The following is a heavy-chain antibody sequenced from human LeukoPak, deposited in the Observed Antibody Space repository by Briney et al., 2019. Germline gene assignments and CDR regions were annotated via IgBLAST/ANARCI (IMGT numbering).Heavy chain of an antibody. J-gene: IGHJ4*02. Sequence: ASVKVSCKASGYTFTSYGISWVRQAPGQRLEWMGWISAYNGNTNYAQKLQGRVTMTTDTSTSTAYMELRSLRSDDTAVYYCARGGVYYYDSSGYSHMDYWGQGTLVTVSS. V-gene: IGHV1-18*01. CDR2: ISAYNGNT. CDR1: GYTFTSYG. D-gene: IGHD3-22*01. CDR3: ARGGVYYYDSSGYSHMDY.